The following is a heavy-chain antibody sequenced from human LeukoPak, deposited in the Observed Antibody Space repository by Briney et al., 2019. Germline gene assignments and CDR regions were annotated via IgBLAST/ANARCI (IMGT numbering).Heavy chain of an antibody. CDR1: GGSFSGYY. Sequence: SETLSLTCAVYGGSFSGYYWSWIRQPPGKGLEWIGEINHSGSTNYNPSLKSRVTISVDTSKNQFSLKLSSVTAADTAVYYCARGWSYGSGRRTFDYWGQGTLVTVSS. CDR3: ARGWSYGSGRRTFDY. V-gene: IGHV4-34*01. J-gene: IGHJ4*02. CDR2: INHSGST. D-gene: IGHD3-10*01.